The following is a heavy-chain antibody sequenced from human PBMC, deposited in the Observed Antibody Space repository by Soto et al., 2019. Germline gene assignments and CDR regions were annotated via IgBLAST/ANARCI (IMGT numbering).Heavy chain of an antibody. CDR1: GFIFSSCA. CDR2: IGGGGYDT. J-gene: IGHJ1*01. V-gene: IGHV3-23*01. CDR3: AKLMNSHDSNGEGIDA. D-gene: IGHD2-8*01. Sequence: GGSLRLSCEASGFIFSSCAMSWVRQAPGKGLEWVSGIGGGGYDTFYADSVKGRFTISRDNSKNTLSLQMNSLRVEDTAVYYCAKLMNSHDSNGEGIDAWGRGSLVTVSS.